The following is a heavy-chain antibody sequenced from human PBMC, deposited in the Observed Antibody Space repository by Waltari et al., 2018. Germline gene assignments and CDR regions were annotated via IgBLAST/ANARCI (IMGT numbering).Heavy chain of an antibody. Sequence: QVQLVESGGGVVQPGRSLRLSCAASGFTFSSYGMHWVRQAPGKGLEWVAVIRYEGSNIYYADSLKGRFTIARDNSKNTLYLQMNSRRAEDTAGYYCARDSWGLDYWGQGTLVTVSS. D-gene: IGHD2-21*01. CDR1: GFTFSSYG. V-gene: IGHV3-33*01. J-gene: IGHJ4*02. CDR3: ARDSWGLDY. CDR2: IRYEGSNI.